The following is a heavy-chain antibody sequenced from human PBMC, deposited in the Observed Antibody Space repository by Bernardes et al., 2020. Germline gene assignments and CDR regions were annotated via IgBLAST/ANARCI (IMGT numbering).Heavy chain of an antibody. CDR3: ARDRMVTFGGVITPGALDI. CDR2: ISGSSSYT. V-gene: IGHV3-11*06. D-gene: IGHD3-16*02. Sequence: GGSLRLSCAASGFNFSDYYMSWIRQVPGKGLEWISYISGSSSYTNYADSVKGRFTISRDNAKKSLYLQMNSLRAEDTAVYYCARDRMVTFGGVITPGALDIWCQGTIVTVSS. J-gene: IGHJ3*02. CDR1: GFNFSDYY.